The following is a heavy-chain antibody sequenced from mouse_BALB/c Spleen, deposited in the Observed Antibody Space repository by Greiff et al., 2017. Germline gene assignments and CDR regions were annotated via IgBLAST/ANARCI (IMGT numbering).Heavy chain of an antibody. CDR3: ARGEAEGRLLRAWFAY. CDR1: GFTFSSYA. D-gene: IGHD1-1*01. CDR2: ISSGGST. V-gene: IGHV5-6-5*01. J-gene: IGHJ3*01. Sequence: EVQLVESGGGLVKPGGSLKLSCAASGFTFSSYAMSWVRQTPEKRLEWVASISSGGSTYYPDSVKGRFTISRDNARNILYLQMSSLRSEDTAMYYCARGEAEGRLLRAWFAYWGQGTLVTVSA.